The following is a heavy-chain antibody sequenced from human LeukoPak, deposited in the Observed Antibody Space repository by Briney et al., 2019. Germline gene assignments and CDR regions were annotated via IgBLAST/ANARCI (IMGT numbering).Heavy chain of an antibody. V-gene: IGHV4-31*03. J-gene: IGHJ4*02. CDR1: GGSISSGGYN. Sequence: SETLSLTCTVSGGSISSGGYNWNWIRQHPGKGLEWNGYIYYSGSTSYNPSLKSRVIISIDRSKNQFSLKLSSVTAADSAVYYCARDGGYGSGSYYMAYWGQGTLVTVSS. D-gene: IGHD3-10*01. CDR3: ARDGGYGSGSYYMAY. CDR2: IYYSGST.